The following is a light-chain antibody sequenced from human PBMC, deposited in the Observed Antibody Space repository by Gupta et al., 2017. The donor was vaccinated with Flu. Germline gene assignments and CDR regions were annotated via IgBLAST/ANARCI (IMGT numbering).Light chain of an antibody. V-gene: IGLV1-51*02. CDR1: SSNIGDNY. J-gene: IGLJ3*02. CDR3: GTWDSRLNIGV. Sequence: SVLTQPPLESAAPAQKVTIACSGSSSNIGDNYLLWYQQLPGTAPKLLIYENSERPSVIPDRFSGSNSGTSATLVITGLQTGDEADYYCGTWDSRLNIGVFGGGTKLTVL. CDR2: ENS.